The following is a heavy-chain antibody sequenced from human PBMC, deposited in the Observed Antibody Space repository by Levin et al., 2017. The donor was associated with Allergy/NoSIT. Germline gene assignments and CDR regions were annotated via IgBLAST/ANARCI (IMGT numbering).Heavy chain of an antibody. J-gene: IGHJ4*02. Sequence: ASVTVSCKASGYSFSDYYIHWVRQAPGQGLEWMGRINPNSGGTNYAQTFQGRATMTRDTSTCSASMALSRLTSDDTAVYYCGRDKSYRDTGGSYDYWGQGTLVTVSS. CDR1: GYSFSDYY. D-gene: IGHD2-8*02. CDR2: INPNSGGT. CDR3: GRDKSYRDTGGSYDY. V-gene: IGHV1-2*02.